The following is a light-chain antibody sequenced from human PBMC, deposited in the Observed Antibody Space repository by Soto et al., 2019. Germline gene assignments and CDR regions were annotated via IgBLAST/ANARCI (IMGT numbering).Light chain of an antibody. CDR2: EVS. Sequence: ALTQPPSASGSPGQSVTISCTGTSSDVGGYNYVSWYQQHPGKAPKLMIYEVSKRPSGVPDRFSASKSGNTASLTVSGLQAEDEADYYCSSYAGSNNLVFGGGTKLTVL. V-gene: IGLV2-8*01. CDR1: SSDVGGYNY. J-gene: IGLJ2*01. CDR3: SSYAGSNNLV.